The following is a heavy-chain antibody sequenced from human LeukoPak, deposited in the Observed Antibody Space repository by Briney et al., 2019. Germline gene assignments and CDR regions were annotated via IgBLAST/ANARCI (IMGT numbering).Heavy chain of an antibody. CDR1: GYTFTGYY. V-gene: IGHV3-23*01. CDR3: AKDGPGVGATPFDY. CDR2: VSGSGGST. D-gene: IGHD1-26*01. Sequence: SCKASGYTFTGYYMHWVRQAPGKGLEWVSAVSGSGGSTYYADSVKGRFTISRDNSKNTLYLQMNSLRAEDTAVYYCAKDGPGVGATPFDYWGQGTLVTVSS. J-gene: IGHJ4*02.